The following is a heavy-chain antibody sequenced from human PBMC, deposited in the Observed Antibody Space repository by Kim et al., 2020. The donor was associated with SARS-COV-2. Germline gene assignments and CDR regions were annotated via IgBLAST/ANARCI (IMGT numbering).Heavy chain of an antibody. CDR2: ISAYNGNT. V-gene: IGHV1-18*01. CDR1: GYTFTSYG. Sequence: ASVKVSCKASGYTFTSYGISWVRHAPGQGLEWMGWISAYNGNTNYAQKLQGRVTMTTDTSTSTAYMELRSLRSDDTAVYYCAREGVKFSSWYRSGARIIDYWGQGTLVTVSS. J-gene: IGHJ4*02. CDR3: AREGVKFSSWYRSGARIIDY. D-gene: IGHD6-13*01.